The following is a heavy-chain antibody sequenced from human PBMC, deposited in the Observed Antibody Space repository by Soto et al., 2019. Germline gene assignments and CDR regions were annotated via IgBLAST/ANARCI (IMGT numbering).Heavy chain of an antibody. CDR3: ARHPGYYDILTGYTTYYFDY. V-gene: IGHV4-59*08. D-gene: IGHD3-9*01. CDR1: GGSISSYY. J-gene: IGHJ4*02. Sequence: SETLSLTCTVSGGSISSYYWSWIRQPPGKGLEWIGYIYYSGSTNYNPSLKSRVTISVDTSKNQFSLKLTSVTAADTAVYYCARHPGYYDILTGYTTYYFDYWGQGILVTVSS. CDR2: IYYSGST.